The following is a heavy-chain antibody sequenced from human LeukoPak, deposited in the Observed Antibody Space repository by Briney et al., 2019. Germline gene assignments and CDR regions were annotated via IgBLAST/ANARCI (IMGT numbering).Heavy chain of an antibody. CDR1: GFTFSSYG. CDR2: ISYDGSNK. J-gene: IGHJ4*02. CDR3: ARELLDNYFDY. V-gene: IGHV3-30*03. D-gene: IGHD2-21*02. Sequence: PGGSLRLSCAASGFTFSSYGMHWVRQAPGKGLEWEAVISYDGSNKYYADSVKGRFTISRDNSKNTLYLQMNSLRAEDTAVYYCARELLDNYFDYWGQGTLVTVSS.